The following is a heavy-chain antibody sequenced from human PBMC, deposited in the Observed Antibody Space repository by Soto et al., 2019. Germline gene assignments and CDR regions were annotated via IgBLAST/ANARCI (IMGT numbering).Heavy chain of an antibody. CDR2: MNPNSGNT. J-gene: IGHJ5*02. CDR1: GYTFTRYD. D-gene: IGHD4-17*01. CDR3: ARLKEDYAVA. Sequence: QVQLVQSGAEVKKPGASVKVSCKASGYTFTRYDINWVRLATGQGLEWMGWMNPNSGNTAYAQKFQGRVTMTRNTSISTAYMERSRLRSEDTAVYYCARLKEDYAVAWGQGTLVTVSS. V-gene: IGHV1-8*01.